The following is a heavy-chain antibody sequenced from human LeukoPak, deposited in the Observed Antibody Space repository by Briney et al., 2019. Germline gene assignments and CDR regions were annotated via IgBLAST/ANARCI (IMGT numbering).Heavy chain of an antibody. D-gene: IGHD3-22*01. J-gene: IGHJ3*01. CDR3: ARARDSNGNYYLRDAFDV. V-gene: IGHV3-21*01. CDR2: ISSSGTYI. CDR1: GFTFSSYS. Sequence: PGGSLRLSCAASGFTFSSYSMNWVRQAPGKGLEWVSSISSSGTYIYYADSVRGRFSISRDNAKNSLYLQMNSLRAEDTAVYYCARARDSNGNYYLRDAFDVWGQGTMVTVSS.